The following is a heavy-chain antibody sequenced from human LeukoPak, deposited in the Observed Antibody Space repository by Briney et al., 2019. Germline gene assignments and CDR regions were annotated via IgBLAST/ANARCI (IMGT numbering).Heavy chain of an antibody. V-gene: IGHV4-34*01. Sequence: SETLSLTCAVYGGSFSGYYWSWIRQPPGKGLEWIGEINHSGSTNYNPSLKSRVTISVDTSKNQFSLKPSSVTAADTAVYYCARKKSQRYYYDSSGYYATGYFDYWGQGTLVTVSS. CDR3: ARKKSQRYYYDSSGYYATGYFDY. J-gene: IGHJ4*02. CDR1: GGSFSGYY. D-gene: IGHD3-22*01. CDR2: INHSGST.